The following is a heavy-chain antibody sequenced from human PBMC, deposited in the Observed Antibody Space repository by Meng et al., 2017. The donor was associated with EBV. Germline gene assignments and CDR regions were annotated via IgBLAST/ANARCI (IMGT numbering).Heavy chain of an antibody. Sequence: QVQLLPSCASGNQARASVKGSCKASGGTFSSHAISWVLQAPGQGLEWRGGIIPIFATANYAQKFQGRVTITAYKSTSTAYMELSSLISEDTAVYYCARSEIAAAGRLDYWGQGTLVTVSS. CDR3: ARSEIAAAGRLDY. V-gene: IGHV1-69*06. J-gene: IGHJ4*02. D-gene: IGHD6-13*01. CDR2: IIPIFATA. CDR1: GGTFSSHA.